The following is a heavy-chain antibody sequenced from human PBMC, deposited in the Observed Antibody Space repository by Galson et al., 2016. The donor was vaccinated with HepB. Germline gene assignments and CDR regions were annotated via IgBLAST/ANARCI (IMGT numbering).Heavy chain of an antibody. CDR2: ISSSGGTI. CDR3: ARDTKGRVEVVVAANYYYYYGMDV. CDR1: GFTFISYN. D-gene: IGHD2-15*01. V-gene: IGHV3-48*01. J-gene: IGHJ6*02. Sequence: SLRLSCAASGFTFISYNMNWVRQAPGKGLEWISYISSSGGTIYYADSVKGRFTISRDNSKNTLYLQMNSLRAEDTAVYYCARDTKGRVEVVVAANYYYYYGMDVWGQGTTVTVSS.